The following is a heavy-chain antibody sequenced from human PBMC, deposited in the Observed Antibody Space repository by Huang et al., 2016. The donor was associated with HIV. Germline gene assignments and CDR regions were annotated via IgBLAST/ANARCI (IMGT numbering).Heavy chain of an antibody. J-gene: IGHJ4*02. CDR3: ARRFSSSSGYFDY. D-gene: IGHD6-6*01. Sequence: GWGYGCRWDWCAGGRQMPGKVLEWMGIICPDDAYTTYSPSFEGQVTISADKSIGTAYLQWSSLKASDTAMYYCARRFSSSSGYFDYWGQGSLVTVSS. CDR1: GYGCRWDW. CDR2: ICPDDAYT. V-gene: IGHV5-51*02.